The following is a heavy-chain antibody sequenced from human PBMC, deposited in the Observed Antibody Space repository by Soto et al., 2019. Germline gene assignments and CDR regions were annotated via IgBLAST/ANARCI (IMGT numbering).Heavy chain of an antibody. CDR2: ISGSGGST. D-gene: IGHD3-10*01. V-gene: IGHV3-23*01. J-gene: IGHJ4*02. CDR3: ANSDYYGSGSYYNRIDY. CDR1: GFTFSSYA. Sequence: GGSLRLSCAASGFTFSSYAMSWVRQAPGKGLEWVSAISGSGGSTYYADSVKGRFTISRDNSKNTLYLQMNSLRAEDTAVYYCANSDYYGSGSYYNRIDYWGQGTLVTVSS.